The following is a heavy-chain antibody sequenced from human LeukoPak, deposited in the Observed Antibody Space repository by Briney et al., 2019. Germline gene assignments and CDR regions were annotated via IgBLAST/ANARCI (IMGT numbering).Heavy chain of an antibody. J-gene: IGHJ5*02. CDR2: MNPNSGNT. Sequence: ASVKVSCKASGYTFTSYDINWVRQATGQGLEWMGWMNPNSGNTGYAQKFQGRVTITRNTSISTAYMELSSLRSEDTAVYYCARGDYCSSTSCSNWFDLWGQGTLVTVSS. V-gene: IGHV1-8*03. CDR1: GYTFTSYD. CDR3: ARGDYCSSTSCSNWFDL. D-gene: IGHD2-2*01.